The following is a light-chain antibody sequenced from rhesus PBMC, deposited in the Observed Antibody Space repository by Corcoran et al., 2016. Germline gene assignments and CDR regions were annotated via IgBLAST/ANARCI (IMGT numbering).Light chain of an antibody. CDR3: LQYTTAPFT. V-gene: IGKV1-22*01. Sequence: DIQMTQSPSSLSASVGDTVTITCRASQTISSWLDWYQQKPGKAPKLLIYKASNLQSGVPSRFIGSGSGTNFTLTISSITPEDFATYYCLQYTTAPFTFGPGTKLDI. CDR2: KAS. CDR1: QTISSW. J-gene: IGKJ3*01.